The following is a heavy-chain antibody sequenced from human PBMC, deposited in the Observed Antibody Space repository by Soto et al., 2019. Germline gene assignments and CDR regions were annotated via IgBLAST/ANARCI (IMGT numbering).Heavy chain of an antibody. D-gene: IGHD1-26*01. Sequence: QVQLVQSGAEVRKPGASVKVSCKTSGYTFSRSGISWVRQAPGQGLEWMGWISTYNGDVNYAQKLQGRVIKTTDTSTITAFMELGSLTSDVTAVDYCARSGSVPYDSECLDVWGQGTTVTVSS. J-gene: IGHJ6*02. V-gene: IGHV1-18*01. CDR2: ISTYNGDV. CDR3: ARSGSVPYDSECLDV. CDR1: GYTFSRSG.